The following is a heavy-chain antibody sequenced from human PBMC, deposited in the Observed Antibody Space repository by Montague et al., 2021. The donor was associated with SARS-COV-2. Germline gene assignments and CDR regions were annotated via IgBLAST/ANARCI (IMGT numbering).Heavy chain of an antibody. Sequence: CAISGDSVSSNSATWNWVRQSPSSRLEWLGRTCYMSKWYNDYAVSVRGRVTINTDTSKNQFSLQLNSVTPVDTAIYYCTSGREGNYNVIDVWGQGTTVTVSS. D-gene: IGHD1-1*01. J-gene: IGHJ6*02. CDR2: TCYMSKWYN. CDR3: TSGREGNYNVIDV. CDR1: GDSVSSNSAT. V-gene: IGHV6-1*01.